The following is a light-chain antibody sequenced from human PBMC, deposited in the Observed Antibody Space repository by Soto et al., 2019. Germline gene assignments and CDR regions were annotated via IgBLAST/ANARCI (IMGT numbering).Light chain of an antibody. V-gene: IGLV2-11*01. Sequence: QSALTKPRSVSGSPGQSVTISCTGTSSDVGTYNFVSWYQQHPGKAPKFMIYDVTKRPSGVPDRFSGSKSGNTASLTISGLQAEDEADYYCCSYVGSYTSYVFGTGTKLTVL. J-gene: IGLJ1*01. CDR2: DVT. CDR3: CSYVGSYTSYV. CDR1: SSDVGTYNF.